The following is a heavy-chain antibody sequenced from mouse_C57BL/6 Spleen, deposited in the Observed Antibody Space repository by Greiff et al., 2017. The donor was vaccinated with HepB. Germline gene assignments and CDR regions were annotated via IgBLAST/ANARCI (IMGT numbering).Heavy chain of an antibody. V-gene: IGHV5-9*01. CDR2: ISGGGGNT. Sequence: DVMLVESGGGLVKPGGSLKLSCAASGFTFSSYTMSWVRQTPEKRLEWVATISGGGGNTYYPDSVKGRFTISRDNAKNTLYLQMSSLRSEDTALYYCARRWLLTYAMDYWGQGTSVTVSS. J-gene: IGHJ4*01. D-gene: IGHD2-3*01. CDR3: ARRWLLTYAMDY. CDR1: GFTFSSYT.